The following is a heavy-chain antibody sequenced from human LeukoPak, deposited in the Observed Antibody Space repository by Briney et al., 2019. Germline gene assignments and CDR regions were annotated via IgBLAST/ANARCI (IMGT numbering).Heavy chain of an antibody. Sequence: GASVKVSCKASGYTFTSYYMHWVRQAPGQGLEWMGIINPSGGSTSYAQKFQGRVTVTRDTSTSTVYMELSSLRSEDTAVYYCARDVFGYDSRGDPDYWGQGTLVTVSS. V-gene: IGHV1-46*01. J-gene: IGHJ4*02. D-gene: IGHD3-22*01. CDR2: INPSGGST. CDR3: ARDVFGYDSRGDPDY. CDR1: GYTFTSYY.